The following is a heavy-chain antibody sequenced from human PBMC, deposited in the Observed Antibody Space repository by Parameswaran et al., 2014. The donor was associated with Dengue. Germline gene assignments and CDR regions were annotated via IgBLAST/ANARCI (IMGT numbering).Heavy chain of an antibody. CDR2: IKSDGSST. V-gene: IGHV3-74*01. CDR3: ARGYLTTGGLTY. Sequence: WIRQPPGKGLVWVSRIKSDGSSTSYADSVKGRFTISRDNAKNTLYLQINSLRAEDTALYYCARGYLTTGGLTYWGRGTLVTVSS. J-gene: IGHJ4*02. D-gene: IGHD3-16*01.